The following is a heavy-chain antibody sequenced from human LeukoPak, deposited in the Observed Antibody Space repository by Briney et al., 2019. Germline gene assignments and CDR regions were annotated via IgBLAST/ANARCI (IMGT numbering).Heavy chain of an antibody. D-gene: IGHD3-22*01. CDR1: GGSISSGSYY. Sequence: SETLSLTRTVSGGSISSGSYYWSWIRQPAGKGLEWIGRIYTSGSTNYNPSLESRVTISLDTSKNQFSLKLSSVTAADTAVYYCARDGSGYYDTSGYRNWGQGTLVTVSS. V-gene: IGHV4-61*02. CDR3: ARDGSGYYDTSGYRN. J-gene: IGHJ4*02. CDR2: IYTSGST.